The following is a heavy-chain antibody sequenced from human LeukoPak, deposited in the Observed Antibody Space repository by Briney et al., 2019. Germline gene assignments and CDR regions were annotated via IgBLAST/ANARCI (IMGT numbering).Heavy chain of an antibody. CDR3: ARGMYYFDY. V-gene: IGHV5-51*01. D-gene: IGHD3-16*01. CDR2: IYPGDSDT. Sequence: SGESLKISCKGSGYSLNRYWIVWVRQMPGKGLEWMGIIYPGDSDTRYSPSFQSQVTISADKSISTAYLQWSSLKASDTAMYYCARGMYYFDYWGQGTLVTVSS. CDR1: GYSLNRYW. J-gene: IGHJ4*02.